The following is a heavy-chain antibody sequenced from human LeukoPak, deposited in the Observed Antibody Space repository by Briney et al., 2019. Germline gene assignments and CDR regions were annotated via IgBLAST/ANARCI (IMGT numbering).Heavy chain of an antibody. CDR3: AGSLGYCTSNVCYLKY. Sequence: ASVKVSCKASGYTFTGYYMHWVRQAPGQGLEWMGWINPNSGGTDYAQKFQGRVTMTRDTSISTAYMELSRLRSDDTAVYYCAGSLGYCTSNVCYLKYWGQGTLVTVSS. J-gene: IGHJ4*02. D-gene: IGHD2-8*01. V-gene: IGHV1-2*02. CDR1: GYTFTGYY. CDR2: INPNSGGT.